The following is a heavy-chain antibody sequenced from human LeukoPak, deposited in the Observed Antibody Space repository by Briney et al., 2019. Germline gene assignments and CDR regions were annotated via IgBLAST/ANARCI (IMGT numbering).Heavy chain of an antibody. D-gene: IGHD3-10*01. Sequence: GGSLRLSYAASGFTFSSYEMNWVRQAPGKGLEWVSYISSSGSTIYYADSVKGRFTISRDNAKNSLYLQMNSLRAEDTAVYYCARAREYAFDIWGQGTMVTVSS. CDR2: ISSSGSTI. CDR3: ARAREYAFDI. J-gene: IGHJ3*02. CDR1: GFTFSSYE. V-gene: IGHV3-48*03.